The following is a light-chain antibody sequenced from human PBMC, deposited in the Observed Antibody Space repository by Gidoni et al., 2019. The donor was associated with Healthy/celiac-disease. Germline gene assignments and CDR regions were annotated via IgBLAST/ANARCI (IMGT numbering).Light chain of an antibody. Sequence: IVMTQAPATLSVSPGERATLSCRASQSVSSNLAWYQQKPGQAPRLLIYGASTRATGIPARFSGSGSGTEFTLTISSLHSEDFAVDYCQQYNNWPPWTFGQGTKVEIK. J-gene: IGKJ1*01. CDR1: QSVSSN. CDR3: QQYNNWPPWT. V-gene: IGKV3-15*01. CDR2: GAS.